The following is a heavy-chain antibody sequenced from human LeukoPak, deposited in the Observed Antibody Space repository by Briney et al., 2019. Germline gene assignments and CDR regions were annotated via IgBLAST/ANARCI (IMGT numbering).Heavy chain of an antibody. Sequence: PGGSLRLSCAASGFTFSNYAMHWVRQAPGKGLEWVAVISYDGSNKYYADSVKGRFTISRDNSKNTLYLQMNSLRAEDTAVYYCARGYYDSSGYYYWGQGTLVTVSS. J-gene: IGHJ4*02. CDR3: ARGYYDSSGYYY. V-gene: IGHV3-30-3*01. CDR1: GFTFSNYA. D-gene: IGHD3-22*01. CDR2: ISYDGSNK.